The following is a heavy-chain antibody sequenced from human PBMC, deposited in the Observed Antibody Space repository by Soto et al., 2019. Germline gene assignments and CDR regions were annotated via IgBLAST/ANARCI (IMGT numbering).Heavy chain of an antibody. CDR1: GFTFSDYS. Sequence: GGSLRLSCAASGFTFSDYSMSWVRQAPGKGLEWVSGVYDVDGTYYADSVKGRFTISRDTSKTIVFLEMNDLRPDDTAVYYCASWLQREHAYDVWGLGTTVTVSS. V-gene: IGHV3-53*01. CDR2: VYDVDGT. J-gene: IGHJ3*01. CDR3: ASWLQREHAYDV. D-gene: IGHD1-1*01.